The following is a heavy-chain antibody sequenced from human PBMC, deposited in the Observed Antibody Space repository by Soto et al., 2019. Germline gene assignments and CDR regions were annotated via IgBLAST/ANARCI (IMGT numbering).Heavy chain of an antibody. CDR2: ISYDGSNK. D-gene: IGHD6-13*01. CDR3: AKGGSSSWYYYYYMDV. CDR1: GFTFSSYG. Sequence: GGSLRLSCAASGFTFSSYGMHWVRQAPGKGLEWVAVISYDGSNKYYADSVKGRFTISRDNSKNTLYLQMNSLRAEDMAVYYCAKGGSSSWYYYYYMDVWGKGTTVTVSS. J-gene: IGHJ6*03. V-gene: IGHV3-30*18.